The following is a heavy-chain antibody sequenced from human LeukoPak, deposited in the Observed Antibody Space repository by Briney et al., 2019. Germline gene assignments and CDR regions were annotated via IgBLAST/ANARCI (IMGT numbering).Heavy chain of an antibody. J-gene: IGHJ4*02. V-gene: IGHV3-7*01. D-gene: IGHD3-10*01. Sequence: GGSLRLSCAASGFTFSSYWMSWVRQAPGKGLEWVANIKKDGSEKYYVDSVKGRFTISRDNSKNTLYLQMNGLRPEDTAVYFCAKDWGSKFASGSSYLDSWGQGTLVTVSS. CDR2: IKKDGSEK. CDR1: GFTFSSYW. CDR3: AKDWGSKFASGSSYLDS.